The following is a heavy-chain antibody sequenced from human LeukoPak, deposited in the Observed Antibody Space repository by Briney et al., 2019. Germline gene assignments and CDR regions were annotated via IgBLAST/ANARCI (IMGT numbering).Heavy chain of an antibody. CDR2: ISDSCRTT. CDR1: GLTFSNFK. D-gene: IGHD3-3*01. Sequence: GGSLRLTCAVSGLTFSNFKMHWVSQAPGKGLEGVAYISDSCRTTFYADSVMGRFTISRDNANNSLYLQMSTLRVEDTSVYSWATCAGNTHSDSSSGPFDYWGQGTLVTVST. J-gene: IGHJ4*02. CDR3: ATCAGNTHSDSSSGPFDY. V-gene: IGHV3-48*03.